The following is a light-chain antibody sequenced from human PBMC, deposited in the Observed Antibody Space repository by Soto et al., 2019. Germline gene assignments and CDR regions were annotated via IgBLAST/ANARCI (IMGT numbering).Light chain of an antibody. Sequence: QSVLTQPASVSGSPGQSITISCTGTSSDVGSYNLASWYQQHPGKAPKLMIYEVSKRPSGVPDRFSGSKSGNTASLTVSGLQAEDEADYYCSSYAGSNNPYVFGTGTKVTVL. CDR3: SSYAGSNNPYV. CDR1: SSDVGSYNL. CDR2: EVS. V-gene: IGLV2-14*02. J-gene: IGLJ1*01.